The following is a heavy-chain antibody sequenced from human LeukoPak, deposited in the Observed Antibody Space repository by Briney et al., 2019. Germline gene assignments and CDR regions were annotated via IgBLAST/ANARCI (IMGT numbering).Heavy chain of an antibody. CDR3: AKDLALWFGESYYFDY. V-gene: IGHV3-30*02. CDR1: GFTFSSYG. D-gene: IGHD3-10*01. CDR2: IRYDGSNK. Sequence: GGSLRLSCAASGFTFSSYGMHWVRQAPGKGLEWVAFIRYDGSNKYYADSVKGRFTISRDNSKNTLYLQMNSLRAEDTAVYYCAKDLALWFGESYYFDYWGQGTLVTASS. J-gene: IGHJ4*02.